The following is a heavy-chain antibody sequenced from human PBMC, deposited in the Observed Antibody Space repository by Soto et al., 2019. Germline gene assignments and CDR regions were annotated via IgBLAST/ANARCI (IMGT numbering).Heavy chain of an antibody. CDR3: TKGPNWNYYYYGVDV. J-gene: IGHJ6*02. Sequence: TSETLSLTCAVSGDSVSNYYWSWIRQPAGRGLEWIGRVYSSGATNYNPSLNGRVTMSVDTFRNQFSLRLSSVTAADTAIYYCTKGPNWNYYYYGVDVWGQGTAVTV. V-gene: IGHV4-4*07. CDR2: VYSSGAT. CDR1: GDSVSNYY. D-gene: IGHD1-20*01.